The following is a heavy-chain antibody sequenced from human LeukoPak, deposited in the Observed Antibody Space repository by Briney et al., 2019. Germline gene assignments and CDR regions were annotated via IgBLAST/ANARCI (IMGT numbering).Heavy chain of an antibody. CDR3: TRVRESSKWGGAFYV. J-gene: IGHJ3*01. CDR1: GYTFGTSG. Sequence: AAVKVSCKTSGYTFGTSGISWVRQAPGQRREWMGWVRPRNGKTLYAQKVHGRVTMPTDTSTGTAYMEMRSVRSEATAVYYCTRVRESSKWGGAFYVWGRGTMVTVSS. V-gene: IGHV1-18*01. D-gene: IGHD3-16*01. CDR2: VRPRNGKT.